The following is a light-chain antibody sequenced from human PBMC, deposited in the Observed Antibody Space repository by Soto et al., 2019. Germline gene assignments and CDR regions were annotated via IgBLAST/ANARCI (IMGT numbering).Light chain of an antibody. Sequence: EIVLTQSPGTLSLSPGETATLSCRASRSVSSNYLAWYQQRPGQAPRLLIFDTSNRATGIPARFSGSGSGTDFTLTISGLEPEDFAVYYCQQRTNRPPITFGQGTRLEIK. CDR3: QQRTNRPPIT. V-gene: IGKV3-11*01. CDR2: DTS. J-gene: IGKJ5*01. CDR1: RSVSSNY.